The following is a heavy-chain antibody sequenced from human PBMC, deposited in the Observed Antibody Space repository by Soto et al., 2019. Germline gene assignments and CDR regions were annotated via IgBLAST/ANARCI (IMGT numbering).Heavy chain of an antibody. CDR3: AKDGGYCSGGSCYYFDY. J-gene: IGHJ4*02. CDR2: ISGSGGST. V-gene: IGHV3-23*01. D-gene: IGHD2-15*01. Sequence: GGSLRLSCASSGFTFSSYAMSWVRQAPGKGLEWVSAISGSGGSTYYADSVKGRFTISRDNSKNTLYLQMNSLRAEDTAVYYCAKDGGYCSGGSCYYFDYWGQGTLVTVSS. CDR1: GFTFSSYA.